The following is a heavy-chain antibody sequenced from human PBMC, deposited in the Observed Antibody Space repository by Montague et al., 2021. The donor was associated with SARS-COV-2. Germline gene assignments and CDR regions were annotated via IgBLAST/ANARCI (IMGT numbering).Heavy chain of an antibody. V-gene: IGHV4-34*01. CDR1: RGSVKSYY. J-gene: IGHJ6*02. Sequence: SETLSLTCAVYRGSVKSYYWTWIRQAPGKGLEWIGEINHSGSTNYNPSLKSRVTISVDTSKNQFSLKLSSVTAADTAVYYCACGEITTRGLIYYYGMDVWGQGTTVTVSS. D-gene: IGHD4-11*01. CDR2: INHSGST. CDR3: ACGEITTRGLIYYYGMDV.